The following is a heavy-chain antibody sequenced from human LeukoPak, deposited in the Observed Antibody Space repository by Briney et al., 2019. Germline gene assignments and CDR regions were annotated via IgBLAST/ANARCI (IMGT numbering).Heavy chain of an antibody. V-gene: IGHV4-30-4*07. CDR2: IYYSDS. J-gene: IGHJ4*02. D-gene: IGHD5-12*01. CDR3: ASHSGGYAY. CDR1: GGSISSGAYS. Sequence: SETPSLTCAVSGGSISSGAYSWSWIRQPPGKGLEWIGYIYYSDSFYNPSLKSRVTISVDTSKNQFSLRLNSVTAADTAVYYCASHSGGYAYWGQGTLVTVSS.